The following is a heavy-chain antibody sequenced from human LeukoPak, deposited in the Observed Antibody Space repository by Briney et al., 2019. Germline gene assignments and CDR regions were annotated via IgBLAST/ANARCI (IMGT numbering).Heavy chain of an antibody. Sequence: SVKVSCKASGGTFSSYAISWVRQAPGQGLEWMGGIIPIFGTANYAQKFQGRVTMTRYTSISTAYMELSSLRSEDTAVYYCARAQGAMDLDYWGQGTLVTVSS. D-gene: IGHD5-18*01. CDR2: IIPIFGTA. V-gene: IGHV1-69*05. CDR3: ARAQGAMDLDY. J-gene: IGHJ4*02. CDR1: GGTFSSYA.